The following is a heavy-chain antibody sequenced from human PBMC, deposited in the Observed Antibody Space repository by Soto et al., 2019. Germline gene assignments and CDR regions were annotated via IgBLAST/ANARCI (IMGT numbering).Heavy chain of an antibody. J-gene: IGHJ5*02. Sequence: SETLSLTCAVYGGSFSGYYWSWIRQPPGKGLEWIGEINHSGSTNYNPSLKSRVTISVDTSKNQLSLKLSSVTAADTAVYYCARAGGSSSSWYSVLTHRRDNWFDPWGQGTRVTVSS. CDR2: INHSGST. CDR1: GGSFSGYY. D-gene: IGHD6-13*01. CDR3: ARAGGSSSSWYSVLTHRRDNWFDP. V-gene: IGHV4-34*01.